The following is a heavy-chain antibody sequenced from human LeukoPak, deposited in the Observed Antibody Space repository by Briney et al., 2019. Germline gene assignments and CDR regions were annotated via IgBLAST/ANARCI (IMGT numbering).Heavy chain of an antibody. V-gene: IGHV4-39*07. J-gene: IGHJ3*02. CDR2: IYYSGST. CDR1: GGSISSSSYY. D-gene: IGHD5-18*01. Sequence: SETLSLTCTVSGGSISSSSYYWGWIRQPPGKGLEWIGSIYYSGSTYYNPSLKSRVTISVDTSKNQFSLKLSSVTAADTAVYFCARSGYKYGADALDIWGQGTMVTVSS. CDR3: ARSGYKYGADALDI.